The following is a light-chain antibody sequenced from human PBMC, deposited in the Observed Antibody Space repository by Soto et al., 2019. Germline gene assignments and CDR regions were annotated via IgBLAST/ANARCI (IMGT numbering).Light chain of an antibody. J-gene: IGLJ1*01. CDR2: DVY. CDR3: SSYTTSSSYV. Sequence: QSARAQPASVSGSPGQSITISCTGTSSDVGGFNYVSWYQQHPGKAPKLLIFDVYSRPSGISNRFSGSKSGNTASLTISGLQAEDEADYYCSSYTTSSSYVFGAGTRSPS. CDR1: SSDVGGFNY. V-gene: IGLV2-14*01.